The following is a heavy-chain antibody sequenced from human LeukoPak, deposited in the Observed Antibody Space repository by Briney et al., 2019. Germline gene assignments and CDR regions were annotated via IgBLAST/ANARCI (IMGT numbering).Heavy chain of an antibody. J-gene: IGHJ5*02. V-gene: IGHV4-61*02. D-gene: IGHD2-2*01. Sequence: SETLSLTCTVSGGSISSGSYYWSWIRQPAGKGLEWIGRIYTSGSTNYNPSLKSRVTISVDTSKNQFSLKLSSVTAADTAVYYCARGHCSSTSCYRGWFDPWGQGTLVTVSS. CDR3: ARGHCSSTSCYRGWFDP. CDR2: IYTSGST. CDR1: GGSISSGSYY.